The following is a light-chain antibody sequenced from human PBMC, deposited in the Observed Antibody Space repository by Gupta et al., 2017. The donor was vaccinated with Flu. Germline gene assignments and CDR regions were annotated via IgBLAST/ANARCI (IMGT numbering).Light chain of an antibody. CDR2: GAS. CDR3: QQYDTSPLT. Sequence: ERATLSCRASQSVSRYLAWYQQKPGQAPRLLIYGASSRATGIPDRFSGSGSGTDFTLSISRLEPEDFAVYYCQQYDTSPLTFGGGTKVEIK. J-gene: IGKJ4*01. V-gene: IGKV3-20*01. CDR1: QSVSRY.